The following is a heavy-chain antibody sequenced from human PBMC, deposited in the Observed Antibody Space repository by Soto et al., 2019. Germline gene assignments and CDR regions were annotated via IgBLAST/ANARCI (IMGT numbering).Heavy chain of an antibody. J-gene: IGHJ6*02. V-gene: IGHV4-34*01. CDR2: INHSGST. CDR3: ARVTGRYYYGMDV. Sequence: QVQLQQWGAGLLKPSETLSLTCAVYGGSFSGYYWSWIRQPPGKGLEWIGEINHSGSTNYNPSLKSRVTISVVTSKNQFSLKPSSVTAADTAVYYCARVTGRYYYGMDVWGQGTTVTVSS. CDR1: GGSFSGYY.